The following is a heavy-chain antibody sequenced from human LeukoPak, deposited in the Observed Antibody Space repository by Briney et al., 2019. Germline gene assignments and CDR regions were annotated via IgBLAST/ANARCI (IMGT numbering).Heavy chain of an antibody. CDR2: IIPIFGTA. Sequence: ASVKVSCKASGGTFSSYAISWVRQAPGQGLEWMGGIIPIFGTANYAQKFQGRVTITADESTSTAHMELSSLRSEDTAVYYCARYEWELNFALDYWGQGTLVTVSS. CDR1: GGTFSSYA. CDR3: ARYEWELNFALDY. J-gene: IGHJ4*02. V-gene: IGHV1-69*01. D-gene: IGHD1-26*01.